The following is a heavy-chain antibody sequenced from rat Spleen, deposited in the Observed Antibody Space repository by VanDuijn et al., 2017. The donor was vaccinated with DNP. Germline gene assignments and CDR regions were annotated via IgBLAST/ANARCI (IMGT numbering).Heavy chain of an antibody. V-gene: IGHV4-2*01. CDR2: INKDSRTI. CDR1: GFNFNDYL. J-gene: IGHJ2*01. D-gene: IGHD1-11*01. CDR3: AKGPNYGGWNDYFDY. Sequence: EVKLVASGGGLVQPGRSLKLSCAASGFNFNDYLMGWVRQAPGKGLEWIGEINKDSRTIKYNPSLKDKFTVSRDNDQNTLYLQMSKLGSEDTAIYSCAKGPNYGGWNDYFDYWGLGVMVTVSS.